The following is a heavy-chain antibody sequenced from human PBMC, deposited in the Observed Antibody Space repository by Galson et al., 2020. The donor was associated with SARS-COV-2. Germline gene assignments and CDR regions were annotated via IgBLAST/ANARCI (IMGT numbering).Heavy chain of an antibody. CDR2: INPNSGGT. CDR3: ARIYCSGVTCYHYFGMDG. V-gene: IGHV1-2*02. Sequence: ASVKVSCKDSGYSFTGYYMHWVRQAPGQGLEWMGWINPNSGGTKYAQKFQGRVTMTRDTSISTAYMELSRLKSDDTAVYYCARIYCSGVTCYHYFGMDGWGQGTAVTVSS. J-gene: IGHJ6*02. CDR1: GYSFTGYY. D-gene: IGHD2-15*01.